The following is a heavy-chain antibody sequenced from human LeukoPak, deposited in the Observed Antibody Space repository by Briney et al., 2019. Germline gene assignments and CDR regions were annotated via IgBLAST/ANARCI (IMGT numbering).Heavy chain of an antibody. V-gene: IGHV3-21*01. D-gene: IGHD3-10*02. CDR2: ITSDSRYM. CDR1: GFTFSSYN. CDR3: AELGITMIGGV. Sequence: PGGSLRLSCGASGFTFSSYNMKWVRQAPGKGLEGVSSITSDSRYMYYADSVKGRFTISRDNAKNSLYLQMNSLRAEDTAVYYCAELGITMIGGVWGKGTTVTISS. J-gene: IGHJ6*04.